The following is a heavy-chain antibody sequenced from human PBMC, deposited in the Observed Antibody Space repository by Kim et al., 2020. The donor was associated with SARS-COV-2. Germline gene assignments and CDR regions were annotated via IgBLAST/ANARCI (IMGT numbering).Heavy chain of an antibody. CDR2: ISSRSTYT. J-gene: IGHJ4*01. CDR1: GFTFSDYY. V-gene: IGHV3-11*05. CDR3: ARDGAYDNSGYYYAY. D-gene: IGHD3-22*01. Sequence: GGSLRLSCTASGFTFSDYYMSWIRQAPGKGLEWVSYISSRSTYTKFADSVKGRFTISRDNAKNSLYLQMNSLRAEDTAVYYCARDGAYDNSGYYYAYWG.